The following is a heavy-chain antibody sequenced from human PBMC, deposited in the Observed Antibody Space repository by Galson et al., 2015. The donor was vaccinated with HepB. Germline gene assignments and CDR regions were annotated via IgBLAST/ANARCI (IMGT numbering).Heavy chain of an antibody. Sequence: SVKVSCKASGYTFTSYAMNWVRQAPGQGLEWMGWINTNTGNPTYAQGFTGRFVFSLDTSVSTAYLQISSLKAEDTAVYYCARVDDYVWGSYRSLGAFDIWGQGTMVTVSS. CDR2: INTNTGNP. CDR3: ARVDDYVWGSYRSLGAFDI. J-gene: IGHJ3*02. D-gene: IGHD3-16*02. V-gene: IGHV7-4-1*02. CDR1: GYTFTSYA.